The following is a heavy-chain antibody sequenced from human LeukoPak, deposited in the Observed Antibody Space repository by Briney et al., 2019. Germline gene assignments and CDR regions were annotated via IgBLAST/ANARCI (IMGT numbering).Heavy chain of an antibody. CDR3: AKGVAVASPYYFEY. V-gene: IGHV3-23*01. CDR2: ISGSGSST. CDR1: GFTFSSYA. Sequence: GGSLRLSCAASGFTFSSYAMSWVRQAPGKGLECVSPISGSGSSTYYADSVKGRFTISRDNSKNTLYLQMNSLRAEDTAVYYCAKGVAVASPYYFEYWGQGTLVTVSS. D-gene: IGHD6-19*01. J-gene: IGHJ4*02.